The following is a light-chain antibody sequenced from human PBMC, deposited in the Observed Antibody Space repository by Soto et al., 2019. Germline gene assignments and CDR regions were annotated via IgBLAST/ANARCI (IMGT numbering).Light chain of an antibody. CDR1: QSVSRSY. Sequence: EIVLSQSPGTLSLSPGERATLSCRASQSVSRSYLAWYQQKPGQAPRLLIYGASSRATGIPDRFSGSGSGTDFTLTISRLEPEDFAVSYCQQYGSSPRPWTFGQGTKMEIK. CDR2: GAS. CDR3: QQYGSSPRPWT. J-gene: IGKJ1*01. V-gene: IGKV3-20*01.